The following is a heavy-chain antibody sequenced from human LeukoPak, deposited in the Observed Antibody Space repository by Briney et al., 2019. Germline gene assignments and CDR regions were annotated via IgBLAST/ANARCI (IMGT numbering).Heavy chain of an antibody. CDR1: GYSLTSYG. CDR3: ASAYVDTAMPSDYYYSYMDV. J-gene: IGHJ6*03. D-gene: IGHD5-18*01. Sequence: AAVKVSCKDSGYSLTSYGICWVRQAPGQGIEWMGLISAYNGNTNYAQKPQGRVSMTPDTSTSTAYMELRSLRSDDTAVYYCASAYVDTAMPSDYYYSYMDVWGKGTTVTVSS. V-gene: IGHV1-18*01. CDR2: ISAYNGNT.